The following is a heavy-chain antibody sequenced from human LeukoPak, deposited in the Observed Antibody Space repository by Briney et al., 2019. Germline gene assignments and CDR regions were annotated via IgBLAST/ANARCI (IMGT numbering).Heavy chain of an antibody. D-gene: IGHD3-22*01. Sequence: ASVKVSCKASGYTFTSYDINWVRQATGQGLERMGWMNPNSGNTGYAQKFQGRVTMTRNTSISTAYMELSSLRSEDTAVYYCARGVRYYDSSDAFDIWGQGTMVTVSS. J-gene: IGHJ3*02. CDR1: GYTFTSYD. CDR3: ARGVRYYDSSDAFDI. CDR2: MNPNSGNT. V-gene: IGHV1-8*01.